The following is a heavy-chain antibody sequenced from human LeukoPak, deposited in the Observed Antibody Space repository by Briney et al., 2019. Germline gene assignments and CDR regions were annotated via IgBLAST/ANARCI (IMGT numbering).Heavy chain of an antibody. V-gene: IGHV1-18*01. D-gene: IGHD3-22*01. CDR2: ISAYNGNT. CDR1: GYTFTSYG. J-gene: IGHJ4*02. Sequence: ASVKVSCKASGYTFTSYGISWVRQAPGQGLEWMGWISAYNGNTNYAQKFQGRVTMTRNTSISTAYMELSSLRSEDTAVYYCARGGGYYDRSAKYFIRPPEYWGQGTLVTVSS. CDR3: ARGGGYYDRSAKYFIRPPEY.